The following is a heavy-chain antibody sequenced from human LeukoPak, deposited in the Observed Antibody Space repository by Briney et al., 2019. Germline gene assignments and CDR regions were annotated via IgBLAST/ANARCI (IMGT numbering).Heavy chain of an antibody. J-gene: IGHJ5*02. V-gene: IGHV4-39*01. CDR1: GGSISSSSYY. D-gene: IGHD3-10*01. CDR2: IYYSGST. Sequence: SETLSLTCTVSGGSISSSSYYWGWIRQPPGKGLEWIGSIYYSGSTYYNPSLKSRVTISVDTSKNQFSLKLSSVTAADTAVYYCARQLGVRGVIRTSNWFDPWGQGTLVTVSS. CDR3: ARQLGVRGVIRTSNWFDP.